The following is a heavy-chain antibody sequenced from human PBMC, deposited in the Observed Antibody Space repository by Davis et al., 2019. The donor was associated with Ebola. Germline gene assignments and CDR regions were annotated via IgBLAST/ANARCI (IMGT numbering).Heavy chain of an antibody. V-gene: IGHV1-2*04. CDR3: AKRGYTGYEFDY. D-gene: IGHD5-12*01. CDR1: GYIFTGYN. Sequence: AASVKVSCKASGYIFTGYNIHWVRQAPGQGLEWMGWISPDTGRTNYAQKFRGWVTMTRDTSINTVYMEVNRLKSDDTALYYCAKRGYTGYEFDYWGQGTLVTVSS. J-gene: IGHJ4*02. CDR2: ISPDTGRT.